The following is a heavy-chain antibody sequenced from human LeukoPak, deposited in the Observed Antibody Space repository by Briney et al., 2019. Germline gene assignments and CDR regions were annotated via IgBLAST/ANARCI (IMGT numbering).Heavy chain of an antibody. CDR1: GFTFTSYD. CDR3: ARDSYMFGSDY. D-gene: IGHD3-10*02. V-gene: IGHV3-48*03. J-gene: IGHJ4*02. Sequence: PGGSLRLSCVTSGFTFTSYDFNWVRQAPGKGLEWVSYISNGGGTIYYADSVKGRFTICRDNAKNSVFLQMNTLRAEDTAVYYCARDSYMFGSDYWGQGTLVTVSS. CDR2: ISNGGGTI.